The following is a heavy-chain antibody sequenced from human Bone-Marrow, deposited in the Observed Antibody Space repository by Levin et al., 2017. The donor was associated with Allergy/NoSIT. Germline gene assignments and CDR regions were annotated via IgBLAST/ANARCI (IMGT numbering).Heavy chain of an antibody. D-gene: IGHD3-3*01. CDR2: ISGSGGAT. Sequence: PGGSLRLSCAASGFTFSNYAMTWVRQAPGKGLEWVSIISGSGGATYTDSVKGRFTISRDNSKNTLFLQMNSLRVEDTALYYCAKSSIFGVVTLPIDYWGQGTLVTVSS. CDR1: GFTFSNYA. J-gene: IGHJ4*02. CDR3: AKSSIFGVVTLPIDY. V-gene: IGHV3-23*01.